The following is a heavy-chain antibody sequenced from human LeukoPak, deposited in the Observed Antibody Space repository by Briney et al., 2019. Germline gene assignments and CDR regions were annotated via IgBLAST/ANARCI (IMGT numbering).Heavy chain of an antibody. D-gene: IGHD6-13*01. CDR2: IYPGDSDT. V-gene: IGHV5-51*01. CDR3: ARPMPAAGTLYYFDY. Sequence: GESLKISCKGSGYSFTSYWIGWVRQMPGKGLEWMGIIYPGDSDTRYSPSFQGQVTISADKSISTAYLQWSSLKASDTAMYYCARPMPAAGTLYYFDYWGQGTLVTVSS. J-gene: IGHJ4*02. CDR1: GYSFTSYW.